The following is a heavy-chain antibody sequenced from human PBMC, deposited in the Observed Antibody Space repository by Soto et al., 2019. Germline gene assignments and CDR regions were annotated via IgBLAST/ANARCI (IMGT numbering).Heavy chain of an antibody. CDR1: GYTFTSYY. D-gene: IGHD5-18*01. V-gene: IGHV1-46*01. J-gene: IGHJ5*02. CDR2: INPSGGST. CDR3: ARALDLIVATAIRALGFDP. Sequence: ASVKVSCKASGYTFTSYYMHWVRQAPGQGLEWMGIINPSGGSTSYAQKFQGRVTMTRDTSTSTVYMELSSLRSEDTAVYYCARALDLIVATAIRALGFDPWGQGTLVTVSS.